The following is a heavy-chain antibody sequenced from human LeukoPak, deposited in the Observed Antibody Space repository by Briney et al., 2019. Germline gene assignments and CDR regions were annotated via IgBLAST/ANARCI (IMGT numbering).Heavy chain of an antibody. D-gene: IGHD2-2*01. CDR2: IYHSGRT. J-gene: IGHJ4*02. CDR3: ARRILYCSSTSCYLWDY. Sequence: SETLSLTCAVSGYSISSGYYWGWIRHPPGKGLEWIGSIYHSGRTYYKPSLKSRVTISVDTSKNQFSLKLSSVTAADTAMYYCARRILYCSSTSCYLWDYWGQGTLVTVFS. V-gene: IGHV4-38-2*01. CDR1: GYSISSGYY.